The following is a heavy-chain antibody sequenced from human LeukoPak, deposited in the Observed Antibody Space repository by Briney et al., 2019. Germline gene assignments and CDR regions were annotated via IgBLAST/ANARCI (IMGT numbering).Heavy chain of an antibody. D-gene: IGHD2-2*01. CDR2: IYNGGAT. Sequence: PGGSLRLSCAASGFIFSSYYMNWVRQAPGKGLECVSVIYNGGATYYADSVKGRFTISRDNSKNTLYLQMNSLRAEDTAVYFCAREYGSGTFDWGQGTLVTVFS. CDR1: GFIFSSYY. CDR3: AREYGSGTFD. V-gene: IGHV3-53*01. J-gene: IGHJ4*02.